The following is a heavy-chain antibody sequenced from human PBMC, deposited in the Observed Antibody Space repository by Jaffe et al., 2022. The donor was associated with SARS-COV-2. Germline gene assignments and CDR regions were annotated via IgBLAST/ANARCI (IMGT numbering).Heavy chain of an antibody. J-gene: IGHJ4*02. CDR1: GFTFGDYG. CDR2: IISKAYGGAT. CDR3: ARVDYYYDSSGYIPDY. D-gene: IGHD3-22*01. Sequence: EVQLVESGGGLVKPGRSLRLSCTASGFTFGDYGTSWFRQAPGKGLEWVGFIISKAYGGATEYAASVKGRFTISRDDSESIAYLQMNRLETEDTAVYYCARVDYYYDSSGYIPDYWGQGTLVTVSS. V-gene: IGHV3-49*05.